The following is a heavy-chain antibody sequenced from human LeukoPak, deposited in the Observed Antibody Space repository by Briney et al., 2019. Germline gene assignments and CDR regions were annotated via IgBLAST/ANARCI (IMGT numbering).Heavy chain of an antibody. Sequence: QPGRSLRLSCAASGFTFSSYGMHWVRQAPGKGLEWVAVISYDGSNKYYADSVKGRFTISRDNSKNTQYLQMNSLRAEDTAVYYCAKGYCGGDCPFDYWGQGTLVTVSS. CDR1: GFTFSSYG. J-gene: IGHJ4*02. CDR2: ISYDGSNK. D-gene: IGHD2-21*01. CDR3: AKGYCGGDCPFDY. V-gene: IGHV3-30*18.